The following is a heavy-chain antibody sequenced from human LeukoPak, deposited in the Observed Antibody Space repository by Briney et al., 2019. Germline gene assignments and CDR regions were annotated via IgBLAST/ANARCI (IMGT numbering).Heavy chain of an antibody. J-gene: IGHJ6*02. CDR1: GFIFSSYA. CDR3: ARCGGTCSLPSTSAMDV. CDR2: ISSYGRHI. V-gene: IGHV3-30*04. Sequence: GWSLRLSCAASGFIFSSYAVHWVRQAPGKGLEWVAVISSYGRHIFFAHSVKGRFTISRDNSKNTLYLKMNSLRAEDTALYLCARCGGTCSLPSTSAMDVWGQGTTVTVS. D-gene: IGHD2-21*01.